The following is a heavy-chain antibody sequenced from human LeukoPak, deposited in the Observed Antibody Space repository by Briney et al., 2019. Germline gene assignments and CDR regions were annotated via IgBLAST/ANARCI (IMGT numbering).Heavy chain of an antibody. CDR3: AKGSYYYDSADYFDY. V-gene: IGHV3-23*01. J-gene: IGHJ4*02. CDR2: LSGSGGNT. D-gene: IGHD3-22*01. CDR1: GFTFSSYA. Sequence: GGSLRLSCAASGFTFSSYATSWVRQAPGKGLEWVSTLSGSGGNTYYADSVKGRVTISRDNSKNTLYLQMNSLRAEDTAVYHCAKGSYYYDSADYFDYWGQGTLVTVSS.